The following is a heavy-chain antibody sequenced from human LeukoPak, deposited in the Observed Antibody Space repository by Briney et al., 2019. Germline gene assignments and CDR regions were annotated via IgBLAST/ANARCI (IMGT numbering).Heavy chain of an antibody. CDR1: GFTFSRYS. D-gene: IGHD2-15*01. CDR2: ISSSSSFI. J-gene: IGHJ3*02. Sequence: GGSLRLSCAASGFTFSRYSMNWVRQAPGKGLEWLSSISSSSSFIYYADSVKGRFTISRDNAKNTLYLQMNSLRAEDTAVYYCARDPGYCSGGSCYELAPLDAFDIWGQGTMVTVSS. V-gene: IGHV3-21*01. CDR3: ARDPGYCSGGSCYELAPLDAFDI.